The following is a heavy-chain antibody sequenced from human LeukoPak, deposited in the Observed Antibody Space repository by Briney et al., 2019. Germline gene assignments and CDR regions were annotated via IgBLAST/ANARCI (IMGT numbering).Heavy chain of an antibody. CDR1: GYXFTDHY. CDR3: ARGDILTGPRRGTTFDY. CDR2: INPKSGAT. V-gene: IGHV1-2*02. D-gene: IGHD3-9*01. J-gene: IGHJ4*02. Sequence: ASVKVSCKASGYXFTDHYIHWVRQAPGLGREWMGWINPKSGATHYAQSFQGRATMTRETSICTAYMELSWLTSDDTAIYSCARGDILTGPRRGTTFDYWGQGTLVTVSS.